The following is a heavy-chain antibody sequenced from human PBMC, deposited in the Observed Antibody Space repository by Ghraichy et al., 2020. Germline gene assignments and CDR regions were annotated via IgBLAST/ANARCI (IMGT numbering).Heavy chain of an antibody. J-gene: IGHJ4*02. CDR2: ISDTGAGT. CDR3: FKDNGYSGTFVFDW. D-gene: IGHD5-12*01. V-gene: IGHV3-23*01. CDR1: GFTFSNYA. Sequence: RGSLRLSCAASGFTFSNYAMSWVRQAPGKGLEWVSGISDTGAGTFYADSVKGRFTISRDSSKNTLFLQMHSLRVEDTAICYCFKDNGYSGTFVFDWWGQGTLVTVSS.